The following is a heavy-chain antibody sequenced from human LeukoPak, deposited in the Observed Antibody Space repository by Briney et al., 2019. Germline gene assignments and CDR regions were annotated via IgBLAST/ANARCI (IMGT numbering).Heavy chain of an antibody. V-gene: IGHV3-48*03. D-gene: IGHD5/OR15-5a*01. CDR1: GFTLSSFE. CDR3: ARDKSVSGVYFDN. CDR2: ISSGGSTI. J-gene: IGHJ4*02. Sequence: GGSLRLSCAASGFTLSSFEMNRVRQAPGKGLEWVSYISSGGSTIVYADAVKGRFTISRGNAKNSLYLQMNGLRAEDTAVYYCARDKSVSGVYFDNWGQGTLVTVSS.